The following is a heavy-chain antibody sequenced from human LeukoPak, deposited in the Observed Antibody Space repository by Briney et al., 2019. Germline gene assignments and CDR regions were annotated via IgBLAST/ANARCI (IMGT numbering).Heavy chain of an antibody. Sequence: ASVKVSCKASGYTFTDYYMHWVRQAPGQGLEWMGWINPHSGGTNYAQKFQGRVTMTRDTSISTAYMELTSLTPDDTAVYYCVRDFDWGPDYWGQGTLVTVSS. CDR3: VRDFDWGPDY. D-gene: IGHD3-9*01. CDR2: INPHSGGT. CDR1: GYTFTDYY. J-gene: IGHJ4*02. V-gene: IGHV1-2*02.